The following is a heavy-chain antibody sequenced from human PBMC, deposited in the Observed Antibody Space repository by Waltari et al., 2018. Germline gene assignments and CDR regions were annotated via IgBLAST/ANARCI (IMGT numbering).Heavy chain of an antibody. J-gene: IGHJ4*02. CDR3: ARDHETTPDFDY. V-gene: IGHV4-39*07. Sequence: QLQLQESGPGLVKPSETLSLTCTVSGGSISSSSYYWGWIRQPPGKGLEWIGSIYYSGSTYYNPSLKSRVTISVDTSKNQFSLKLSSVTAADTAVYYCARDHETTPDFDYWGQGTLVTVSS. CDR1: GGSISSSSYY. CDR2: IYYSGST. D-gene: IGHD1-7*01.